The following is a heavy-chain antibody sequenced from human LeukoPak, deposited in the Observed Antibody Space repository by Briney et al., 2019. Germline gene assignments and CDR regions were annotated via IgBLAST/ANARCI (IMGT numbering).Heavy chain of an antibody. J-gene: IGHJ3*02. CDR1: GYTFTGYY. Sequence: GASVKVSCKASGYTFTGYYMHWVRQAPGQGLEWMGWINPNSGGTNYAQKFQGRVTMTRDTSISTAYMELSRLRSDDTAVYYCARAIHYYDSSALSIWGQGTMVTVSS. D-gene: IGHD3-22*01. CDR2: INPNSGGT. V-gene: IGHV1-2*02. CDR3: ARAIHYYDSSALSI.